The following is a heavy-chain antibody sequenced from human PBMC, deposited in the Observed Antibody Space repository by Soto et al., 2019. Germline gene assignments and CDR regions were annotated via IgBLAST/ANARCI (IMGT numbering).Heavy chain of an antibody. J-gene: IGHJ5*02. CDR2: IYYSGST. Sequence: SETLSLTCTVSGGSISSGGYYWSWIRQHPGKGLEWIGYIYYSGSTYYNPSLKSRVTISVDTSKNQFSLKLSSVTAADTAVYYCARGDVLRYFDWVNWFDPWGQGTLVTVSS. CDR1: GGSISSGGYY. CDR3: ARGDVLRYFDWVNWFDP. D-gene: IGHD3-9*01. V-gene: IGHV4-31*03.